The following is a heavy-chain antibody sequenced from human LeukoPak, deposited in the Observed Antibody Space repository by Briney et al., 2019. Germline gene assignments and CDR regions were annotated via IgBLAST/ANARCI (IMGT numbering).Heavy chain of an antibody. Sequence: ASAKVSCKASGYTFTSYGISLVRHAPGQSLEWIVWISAYNGNTNYAQKLQGRVTMTTDTSTSTAYMELRSLRSDDTAVYYCAREPTGIYYYYYGMDVWGQGTTVTVSS. CDR2: ISAYNGNT. V-gene: IGHV1-18*01. CDR1: GYTFTSYG. J-gene: IGHJ6*02. CDR3: AREPTGIYYYYYGMDV. D-gene: IGHD3-9*01.